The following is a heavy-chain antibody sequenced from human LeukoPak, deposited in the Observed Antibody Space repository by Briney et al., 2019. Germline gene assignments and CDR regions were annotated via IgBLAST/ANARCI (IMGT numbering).Heavy chain of an antibody. Sequence: PSETLSLTCTVSGGSISSYYWSWIRQPPGKGLEWIGYIYYSGSTNYNPSLKSRVTISVETAKNQFSLKLSSVAAADTAVYYCAREGYYDSSGLYAFDIWGQGTMVTVSS. CDR1: GGSISSYY. D-gene: IGHD3-22*01. V-gene: IGHV4-59*01. CDR2: IYYSGST. CDR3: AREGYYDSSGLYAFDI. J-gene: IGHJ3*02.